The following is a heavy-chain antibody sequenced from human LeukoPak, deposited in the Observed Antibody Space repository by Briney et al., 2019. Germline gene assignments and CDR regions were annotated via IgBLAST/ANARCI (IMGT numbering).Heavy chain of an antibody. D-gene: IGHD3-16*01. CDR3: ATEHWGPYS. J-gene: IGHJ4*02. V-gene: IGHV3-7*01. CDR1: GFTFSSSW. CDR2: IKGDGSDK. Sequence: GGSLRLSCAASGFTFSSSWMTWVRQAPGKGLEWLANIKGDGSDKNYVDSVKGRFTISRDNAKNSLFLQMSSLRGEDTALYYCATEHWGPYSWGQGTLVTVSS.